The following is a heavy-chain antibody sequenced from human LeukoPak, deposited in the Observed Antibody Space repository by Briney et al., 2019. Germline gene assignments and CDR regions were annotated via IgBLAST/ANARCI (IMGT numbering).Heavy chain of an antibody. J-gene: IGHJ3*02. CDR2: IYNSGTT. V-gene: IGHV4-39*07. CDR3: AADQNYYDSSGYYTLAFDI. D-gene: IGHD3-22*01. CDR1: GGSISSSSYY. Sequence: SETLSLTCTVSGGSISSSSYYWGWIRQPPGKGLEWIGSIYNSGTTYYSPSLKSRVTISVDRSKNQFSLKLNSVTAADTAVYYCAADQNYYDSSGYYTLAFDIWGQGTMVTVSS.